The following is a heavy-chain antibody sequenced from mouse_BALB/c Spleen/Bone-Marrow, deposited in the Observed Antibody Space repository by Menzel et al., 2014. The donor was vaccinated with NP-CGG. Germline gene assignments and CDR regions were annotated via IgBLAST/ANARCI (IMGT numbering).Heavy chain of an antibody. CDR1: GFTFSNYW. J-gene: IGHJ2*01. Sequence: EVQGVESGGGLVQPGGSMKLSCVASGFTFSNYWMNWVRQSPGKGLEWVAEIRLKSNNYATHYAESVKGRFTISRDDSKSSVYLQMNNLRAEDTGIYYCTGSDYWGQGTTLTVSS. CDR3: TGSDY. V-gene: IGHV6-6*02. CDR2: IRLKSNNYAT. D-gene: IGHD1-1*01.